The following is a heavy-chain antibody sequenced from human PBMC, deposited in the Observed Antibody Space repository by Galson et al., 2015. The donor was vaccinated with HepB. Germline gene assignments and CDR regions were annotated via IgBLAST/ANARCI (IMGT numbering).Heavy chain of an antibody. CDR1: GFTVSSNY. J-gene: IGHJ4*02. Sequence: SLRLSCAASGFTVSSNYMSWVRQAPGKGLEWVSVIYSGGSTYYADSVKGRFTISRDNSKNTLYLQMNSLRAEDTAVYYCARHITIFGVVEGFDYWGQGTLVTVSS. CDR2: IYSGGST. V-gene: IGHV3-66*04. CDR3: ARHITIFGVVEGFDY. D-gene: IGHD3-3*01.